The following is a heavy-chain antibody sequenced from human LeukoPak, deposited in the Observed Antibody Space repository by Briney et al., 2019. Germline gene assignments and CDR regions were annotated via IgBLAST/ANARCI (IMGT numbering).Heavy chain of an antibody. CDR2: IRSKAYGGTT. J-gene: IGHJ4*02. CDR3: TRDFIEMATIYDY. Sequence: LSLTCAVYGGSFSGYYWSWVRQAPGKGLEWVGFIRSKAYGGTTEYAASVKGRFTISRDDSKSIAYLQMNSLKTEDTAVYYCTRDFIEMATIYDYWGQGTLVTVSS. CDR1: GGSFSGYY. V-gene: IGHV3-49*04. D-gene: IGHD5-24*01.